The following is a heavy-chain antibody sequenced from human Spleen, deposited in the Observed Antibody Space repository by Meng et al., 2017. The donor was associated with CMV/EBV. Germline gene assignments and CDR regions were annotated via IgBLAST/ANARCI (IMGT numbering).Heavy chain of an antibody. V-gene: IGHV5-51*01. CDR2: ISPGDSDT. J-gene: IGHJ6*02. CDR3: AKFSGDCSSTSCYDYYYKMDV. CDR1: GYSFTTYW. Sequence: GESLKISCKGSGYSFTTYWIGWVRQMPGKGLEWMGIISPGDSDTRYSPSFQGQVTISADKSISTAYLQWNSLKASDTAIYYCAKFSGDCSSTSCYDYYYKMDVWGQGTTVTVSS. D-gene: IGHD2-2*01.